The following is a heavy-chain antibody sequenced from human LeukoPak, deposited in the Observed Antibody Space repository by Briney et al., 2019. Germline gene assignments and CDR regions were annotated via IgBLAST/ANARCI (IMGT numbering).Heavy chain of an antibody. CDR3: ARGDIPDF. D-gene: IGHD2-21*01. J-gene: IGHJ4*02. CDR2: IFHSGKT. Sequence: SETLSLTCGVSGYSISSGYYWGWIRQSPGKGLEWIGSIFHSGKTYYNLSLKSRVTISVDTSKNQFSLKLTSVTAADTAVYYSARGDIPDFWGQGTLVTVSS. V-gene: IGHV4-38-2*01. CDR1: GYSISSGYY.